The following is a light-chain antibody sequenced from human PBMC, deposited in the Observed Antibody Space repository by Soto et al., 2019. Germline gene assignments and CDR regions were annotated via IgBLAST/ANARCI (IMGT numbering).Light chain of an antibody. CDR3: QQRSNWPPVT. Sequence: EMVLTQSPGTLSLSPGDRATLSCLAIQSVSNDYVAWVQQKPGQTPRLLIYSVSNRATGIPARFSGSGSGTDFTLTISSLEPEDFGVYYCQQRSNWPPVTFGGGTKVDI. V-gene: IGKV3-11*01. CDR1: QSVSND. J-gene: IGKJ4*01. CDR2: SVS.